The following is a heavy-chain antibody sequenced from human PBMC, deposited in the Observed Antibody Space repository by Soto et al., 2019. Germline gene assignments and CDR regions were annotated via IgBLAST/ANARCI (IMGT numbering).Heavy chain of an antibody. Sequence: LRLSCAASGFTFSSYAMHWVRQAPGKGLEWVAVISYGGSNKYYADSVKGRFTISRDNSKNTLYLQMNSLRAEDTAVYYCARDRQLVYYFDYWGQGTLVTVSS. V-gene: IGHV3-30-3*01. CDR2: ISYGGSNK. J-gene: IGHJ4*02. CDR1: GFTFSSYA. D-gene: IGHD6-13*01. CDR3: ARDRQLVYYFDY.